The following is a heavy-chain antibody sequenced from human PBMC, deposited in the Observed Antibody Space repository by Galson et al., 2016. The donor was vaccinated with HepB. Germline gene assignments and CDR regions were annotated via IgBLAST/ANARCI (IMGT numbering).Heavy chain of an antibody. D-gene: IGHD3-3*01. Sequence: SVKVSCKASGYTFTTCGMHWVRQAPGQRLEWMGWINAGKGNTKYSQNFQGRVTITRDTSASTAYMELSSLRSEDTAVYYCARSTRLRFLEWSSFDYWGQGTLVTVSS. V-gene: IGHV1-3*01. CDR2: INAGKGNT. J-gene: IGHJ4*02. CDR1: GYTFTTCG. CDR3: ARSTRLRFLEWSSFDY.